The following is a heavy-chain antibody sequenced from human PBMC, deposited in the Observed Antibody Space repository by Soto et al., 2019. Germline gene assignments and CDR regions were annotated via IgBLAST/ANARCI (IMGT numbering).Heavy chain of an antibody. V-gene: IGHV4-59*01. CDR3: ASTKRWLSFDS. CDR2: IYYSGST. D-gene: IGHD3-22*01. CDR1: CDSISTSY. J-gene: IGHJ4*02. Sequence: PSETLSLPCTVSCDSISTSYWSWIRRPPGKGLEWIGNIYYSGSTNYNPSLKSRVTISLDTSKNEFSLKLTSVTAADTAVYYCASTKRWLSFDSWGPGTLVTAPQ.